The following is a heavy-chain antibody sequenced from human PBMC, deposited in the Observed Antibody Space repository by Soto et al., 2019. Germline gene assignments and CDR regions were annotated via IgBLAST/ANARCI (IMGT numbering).Heavy chain of an antibody. CDR1: GGCSGRDGYS. Sequence: NPSIGCPVSGGCSGRDGYSWNWICQHPRKGLEWIGYICHIGRPNYNPSLKSRVTISVDTVKNQFSLTLSSVTAADSAAYSGARMGCLREILEPRDAWRQGT. V-gene: IGHV4-31*03. J-gene: IGHJ5*02. D-gene: IGHD1-26*01. CDR3: ARMGCLREILEPRDA. CDR2: ICHIGRP.